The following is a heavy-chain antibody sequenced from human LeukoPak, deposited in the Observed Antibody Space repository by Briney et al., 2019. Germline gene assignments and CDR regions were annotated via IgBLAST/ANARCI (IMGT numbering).Heavy chain of an antibody. CDR2: ISGSGGST. D-gene: IGHD3-22*01. CDR1: GFTFSSYA. CDR3: AKDLSYDSSGYYFDY. V-gene: IGHV3-23*01. Sequence: GGSLRLSCAASGFTFSSYAMSWVRQAPGKGLEWVSAISGSGGSTYYADSVKGRFTISRDNSKNTLYLRMNSLRAEDTAVYYCAKDLSYDSSGYYFDYWGQGTLVTVSS. J-gene: IGHJ4*02.